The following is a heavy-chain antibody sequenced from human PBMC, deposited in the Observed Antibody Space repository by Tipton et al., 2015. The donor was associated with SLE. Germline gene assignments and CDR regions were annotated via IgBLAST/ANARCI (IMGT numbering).Heavy chain of an antibody. Sequence: LSLTCAVYGGSFSGYYWNWIRQPPGKGLEWIGEINHSGSTNYNPSPKSRVTISVDTSKNQFSLKLSSVTAADTAVYYCARGVAGYYYNCYMDVWGKGTTVTVSS. V-gene: IGHV4-34*01. D-gene: IGHD6-13*01. J-gene: IGHJ6*03. CDR1: GGSFSGYY. CDR3: ARGVAGYYYNCYMDV. CDR2: INHSGST.